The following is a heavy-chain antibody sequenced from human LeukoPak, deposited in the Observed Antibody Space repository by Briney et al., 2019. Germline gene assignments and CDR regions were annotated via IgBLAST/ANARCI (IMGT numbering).Heavy chain of an antibody. V-gene: IGHV3-13*01. CDR2: IDTAGYT. CDR1: GFTFSSYD. Sequence: GGSLRLSCAASGFTFSSYDMHWVRLTTGKGLEWVSAIDTAGYTYYPGSVKGRFTISRENAKNSLYLQMNSLRAGDTAVYYCARVGEGGKGFDYWGQGTLVTVSS. J-gene: IGHJ4*02. CDR3: ARVGEGGKGFDY. D-gene: IGHD4-23*01.